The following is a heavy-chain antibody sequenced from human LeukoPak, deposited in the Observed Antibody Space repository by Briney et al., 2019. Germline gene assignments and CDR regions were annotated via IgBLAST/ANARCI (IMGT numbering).Heavy chain of an antibody. D-gene: IGHD2-15*01. CDR2: VYSGGTT. CDR1: GFTVSSNY. CDR3: AGRNCSGSSCYQYFEY. J-gene: IGHJ4*02. Sequence: PGGSLRLSCAASGFTVSSNYMSWVRQAPGKGLEWVSVVYSGGTTNYGDSVKGRFTISRDDSKNMLYLQMNSLRVEDTAVYYCAGRNCSGSSCYQYFEYWGRGTLVTVSS. V-gene: IGHV3-66*01.